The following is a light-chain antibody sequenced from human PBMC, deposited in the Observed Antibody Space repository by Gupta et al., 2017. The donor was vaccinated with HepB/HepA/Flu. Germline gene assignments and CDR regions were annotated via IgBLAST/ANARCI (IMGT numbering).Light chain of an antibody. CDR2: DVS. CDR1: SSDVGGYNY. Sequence: QSALTQPASVSGSPGQSITISCPGTSSDVGGYNYVSWYQQHPGKAPNLMIYDVSNRPSGVSSRFSGSKSGNTASLTISVLQAADEADYYCSAYTSITSWVFGGGTKLTVL. V-gene: IGLV2-14*03. J-gene: IGLJ3*02. CDR3: SAYTSITSWV.